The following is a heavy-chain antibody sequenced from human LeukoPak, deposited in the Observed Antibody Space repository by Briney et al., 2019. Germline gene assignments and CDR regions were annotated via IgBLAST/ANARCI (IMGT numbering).Heavy chain of an antibody. CDR1: GGTISSDDYS. Sequence: SQTLSLTCAVSGGTISSDDYSWGWHAQPPGQGLEWIRNNYRNGTTYYNPSLRSRPTISVDRSKNQFSLKLNSVTTADTTVYYCARTTVLLLFGKLLPNWFDPWGQGTLVTVSS. J-gene: IGHJ5*02. CDR2: NYRNGTT. V-gene: IGHV4-30-2*01. D-gene: IGHD3-10*01. CDR3: ARTTVLLLFGKLLPNWFDP.